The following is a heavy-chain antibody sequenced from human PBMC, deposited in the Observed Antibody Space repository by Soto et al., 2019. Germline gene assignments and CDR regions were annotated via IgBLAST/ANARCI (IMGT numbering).Heavy chain of an antibody. V-gene: IGHV4-59*01. J-gene: IGHJ5*02. Sequence: SETLSLTCTVSGGSISSYYWSWIRQPPGKGLEWIGYIYYSGSTNYNPSLKSRVTISVDTSKNQFSLKLSSVTAADTAVYYCARGFRAAGNNWFDPWGQGTLVTVSS. CDR1: GGSISSYY. CDR2: IYYSGST. CDR3: ARGFRAAGNNWFDP. D-gene: IGHD6-13*01.